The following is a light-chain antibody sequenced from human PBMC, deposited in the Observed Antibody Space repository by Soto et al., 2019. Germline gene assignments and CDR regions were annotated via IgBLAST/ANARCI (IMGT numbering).Light chain of an antibody. CDR3: QQYNNWPPYT. CDR1: RSVSSN. CDR2: GAS. Sequence: EIVMTQSPATLSVSPGERATLSCRASRSVSSNLAWYQQKPGQAPRLLMYGASTRATGIPARFSGSGSGTAFNLTISSLQSEDFAVYSCQQYNNWPPYTFGQGTKLEIK. V-gene: IGKV3-15*01. J-gene: IGKJ2*01.